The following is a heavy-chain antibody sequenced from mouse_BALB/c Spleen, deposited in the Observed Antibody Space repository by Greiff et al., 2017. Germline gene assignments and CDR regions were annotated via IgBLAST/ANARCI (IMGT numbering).Heavy chain of an antibody. D-gene: IGHD1-3*01. CDR3: ARGGGVGSWFAY. V-gene: IGHV5-6-5*01. CDR1: GFTFSSYA. CDR2: ISSGGST. J-gene: IGHJ3*01. Sequence: EVKLVESGGGLVKPGGSLKLSCAASGFTFSSYAMSWVRQTPEKRLEWVASISSGGSTYYPDSVKGRFTISRDNARNILYLQMSSLRSEDTAMYYCARGGGVGSWFAYWGQGTLVTVSA.